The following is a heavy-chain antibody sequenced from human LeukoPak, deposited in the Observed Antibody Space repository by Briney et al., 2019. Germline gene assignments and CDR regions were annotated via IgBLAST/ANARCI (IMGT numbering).Heavy chain of an antibody. CDR3: ARDSPMVTIFGVVIKDYYGMDV. CDR2: ISSSGSTI. CDR1: GFTFSDYY. V-gene: IGHV3-11*01. J-gene: IGHJ6*02. Sequence: PGGSLRLSCAASGFTFSDYYMSWIRQAPGTGLEWVSYISSSGSTIYYADSVKGRFTISRDNAKNSLYLQMNSLRAEDTAVYYCARDSPMVTIFGVVIKDYYGMDVWGQGTTVTVSS. D-gene: IGHD3-3*01.